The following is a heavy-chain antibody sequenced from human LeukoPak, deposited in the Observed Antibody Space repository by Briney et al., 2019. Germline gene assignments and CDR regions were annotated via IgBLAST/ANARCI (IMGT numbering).Heavy chain of an antibody. Sequence: GGSLRLSCAASTFTFSSYAMNWVRQAPGKGLEWVSGISGSGGSTYYADSVRGRFTISRDNSKNTVYLQMNSLRAEDTAVYYCAREYSAGWFDPWGQGTLVTVSS. V-gene: IGHV3-23*01. CDR3: AREYSAGWFDP. CDR1: TFTFSSYA. CDR2: ISGSGGST. D-gene: IGHD6-13*01. J-gene: IGHJ5*02.